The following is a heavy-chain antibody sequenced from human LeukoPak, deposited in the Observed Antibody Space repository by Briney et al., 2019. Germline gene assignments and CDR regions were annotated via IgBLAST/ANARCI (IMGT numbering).Heavy chain of an antibody. CDR2: TNSDGSPI. CDR3: ARAGNYRFDC. D-gene: IGHD3-22*01. Sequence: PGGSLRLSCAASGFTFDDYAMHWVRQAPGKGLEWVSRTNSDGSPIDYADYVKGRFTISTDNAKNTLYLQMNSLRAEDTAVYYCARAGNYRFDCWGQGSLVTVSS. J-gene: IGHJ4*02. V-gene: IGHV3-74*01. CDR1: GFTFDDYA.